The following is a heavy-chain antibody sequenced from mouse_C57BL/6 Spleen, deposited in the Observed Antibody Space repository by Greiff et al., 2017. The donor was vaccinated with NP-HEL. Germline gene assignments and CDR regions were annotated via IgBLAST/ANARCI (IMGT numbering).Heavy chain of an antibody. J-gene: IGHJ3*01. D-gene: IGHD2-1*01. V-gene: IGHV1-82*01. CDR1: GYAFSSSW. CDR2: IYPGDGDT. CDR3: ARGRGNQLVAY. Sequence: VQLQQSGPELVKPGASVKISCKASGYAFSSSWMNWVKQRPGKGLEWIGRIYPGDGDTKYNGKFKGKATLTADKSSSTAYMQLSSLTSEDSAVYFCARGRGNQLVAYWGQGTLGTVSA.